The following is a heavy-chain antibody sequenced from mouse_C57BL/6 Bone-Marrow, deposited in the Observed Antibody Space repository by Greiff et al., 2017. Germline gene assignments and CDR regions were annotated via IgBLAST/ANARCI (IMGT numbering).Heavy chain of an antibody. V-gene: IGHV5-6*01. CDR2: ISSGGSYT. Sequence: EVQRVESGGDLVKPGGSLKLSCAASGFTFSSYGMSWVRQTPDKRLEWVATISSGGSYTYYPDSVKGRFTISRDNAKNTLYLQMSSLKSEDTAMYYCARRGYSNYWFAYWGQGTLVTVSA. D-gene: IGHD2-5*01. CDR1: GFTFSSYG. J-gene: IGHJ3*01. CDR3: ARRGYSNYWFAY.